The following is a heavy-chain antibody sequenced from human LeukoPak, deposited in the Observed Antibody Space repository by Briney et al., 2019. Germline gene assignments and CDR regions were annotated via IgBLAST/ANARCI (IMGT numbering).Heavy chain of an antibody. J-gene: IGHJ4*02. CDR1: GFTSSSYW. V-gene: IGHV3-7*01. D-gene: IGHD3-10*01. CDR2: IKQDGSEK. Sequence: GGSLRLSCAASGFTSSSYWMSWVRQAPGKGLEWVANIKQDGSEKYYVDSVKGRFTISRDNAKNSLYLQMNSLRAEDTAVYYCARSYRHYYGSGSYPYWGQGTLVTVSS. CDR3: ARSYRHYYGSGSYPY.